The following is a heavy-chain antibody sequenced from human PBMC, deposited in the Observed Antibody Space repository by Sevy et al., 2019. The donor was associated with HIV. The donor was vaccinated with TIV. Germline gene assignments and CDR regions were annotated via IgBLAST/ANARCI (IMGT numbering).Heavy chain of an antibody. Sequence: GGSLRLSCAASGFTFSNYALNWVRQVPGKGLEWVSTISGSGFNTYYGDSVKGRFTISRDNSKNTLYLQMNSLRADDTAIYYCAKEDSNGVCYSSWGQGTLVTVSS. CDR2: ISGSGFNT. J-gene: IGHJ5*02. CDR3: AKEDSNGVCYSS. CDR1: GFTFSNYA. V-gene: IGHV3-23*01. D-gene: IGHD2-21*01.